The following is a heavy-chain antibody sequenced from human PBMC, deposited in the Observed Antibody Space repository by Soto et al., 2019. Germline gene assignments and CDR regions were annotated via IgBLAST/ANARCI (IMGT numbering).Heavy chain of an antibody. J-gene: IGHJ6*02. CDR2: IMPVFGIA. D-gene: IGHD2-2*01. V-gene: IGHV1-69*08. CDR1: GGTFSRYS. CDR3: AREDRDRETGLVPAAIDGMDV. Sequence: QVQLVQSGAEVKKPGSSVKVSCKASGGTFSRYSFTWVRQAPGHGLEWMGRIMPVFGIASYAQKFQGRVTITADAYTSTGFMELSSLRSEDTAVYYCAREDRDRETGLVPAAIDGMDVWGQGTTVTVSS.